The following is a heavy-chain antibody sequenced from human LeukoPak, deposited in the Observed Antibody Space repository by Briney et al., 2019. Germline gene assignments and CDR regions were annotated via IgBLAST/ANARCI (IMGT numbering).Heavy chain of an antibody. CDR1: GFTFSSYA. J-gene: IGHJ4*02. D-gene: IGHD6-13*01. Sequence: GGSLRLSCAASGFTFSSYAMSWVRQAPGKGLEWVSVIYSGGSTYYADSVKGRFTISRDNSKNTLYLQMNSLRAEDTAVYYCAVIAAAGHPPNYWGQGTLVTVSS. CDR2: IYSGGST. CDR3: AVIAAAGHPPNY. V-gene: IGHV3-53*01.